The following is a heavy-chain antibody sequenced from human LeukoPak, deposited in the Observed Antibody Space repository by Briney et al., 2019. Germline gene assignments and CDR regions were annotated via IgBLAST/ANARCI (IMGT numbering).Heavy chain of an antibody. Sequence: KSGGSLRLSCAASGFTLSSYSMNWVRQAPGKGLEWVSYISSSSSTFYYADSVKGRFTISRDNAKNSLYLQMNSLRVEDTAVYYCARERPFDYWGQGTLVTVSS. V-gene: IGHV3-48*01. CDR2: ISSSSSTF. CDR3: ARERPFDY. J-gene: IGHJ4*02. CDR1: GFTLSSYS.